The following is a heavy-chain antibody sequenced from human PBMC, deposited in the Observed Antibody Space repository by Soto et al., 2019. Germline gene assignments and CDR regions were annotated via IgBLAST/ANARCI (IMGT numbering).Heavy chain of an antibody. D-gene: IGHD6-19*01. CDR2: INHSGST. CDR1: GGSFSGYY. Sequence: SETLSLTCAVYGGSFSGYYWSWIRQPPGKGLEWIGEINHSGSTNYNPSLKSRVTISVDTSKNQFSLKLSSVTAADTAVYYCARGPKYSSGWYYWGHGTLVTVSS. CDR3: ARGPKYSSGWYY. J-gene: IGHJ4*01. V-gene: IGHV4-34*01.